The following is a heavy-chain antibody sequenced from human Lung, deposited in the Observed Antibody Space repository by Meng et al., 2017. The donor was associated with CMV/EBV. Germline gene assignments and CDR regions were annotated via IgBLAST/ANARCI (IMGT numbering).Heavy chain of an antibody. J-gene: IGHJ3*02. Sequence: GGSLRLXCEASGFTFSNAWMSWVRQAPGKGLEWVGRIKSKTDGGTTDYAAPVKGRFTISRDDSKNTLYLQMNSLKTGDTAVYYCATGSYSSDDAFAIWGQETMVTVSS. V-gene: IGHV3-15*01. CDR1: GFTFSNAW. CDR3: ATGSYSSDDAFAI. CDR2: IKSKTDGGTT. D-gene: IGHD6-25*01.